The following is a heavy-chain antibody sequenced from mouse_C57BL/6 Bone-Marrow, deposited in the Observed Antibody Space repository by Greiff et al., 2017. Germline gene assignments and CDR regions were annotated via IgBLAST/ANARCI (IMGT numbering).Heavy chain of an antibody. CDR2: INYDGSST. D-gene: IGHD2-3*01. V-gene: IGHV5-16*01. CDR1: GFTFSDYY. CDR3: ARDRGDGYYAMDY. J-gene: IGHJ4*01. Sequence: EVMLVESEGGLVQPGSSMKLSCTASGFTFSDYYMAWVRQVPEKGLEWVANINYDGSSTYYLDSLKSRFIISRDNAKNILYLQMSSLKSEDTATYYCARDRGDGYYAMDYWGQGTSVTVSS.